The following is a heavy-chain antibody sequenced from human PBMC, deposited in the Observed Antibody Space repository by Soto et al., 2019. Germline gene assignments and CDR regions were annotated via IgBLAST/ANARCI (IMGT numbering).Heavy chain of an antibody. D-gene: IGHD6-19*01. J-gene: IGHJ5*01. CDR1: GYTFTSYD. Sequence: QVQLVQSGAEVKKPGASVKVSCKASGYTFTSYDIIWVRQATGQGLEWMGWMNPSTGNTDSAEKFQGRLTVTRNTSISTVYMELSRLTFEDTAVYYCARGRIIVAGGFDPWGQGTLVTVSS. CDR2: MNPSTGNT. V-gene: IGHV1-8*01. CDR3: ARGRIIVAGGFDP.